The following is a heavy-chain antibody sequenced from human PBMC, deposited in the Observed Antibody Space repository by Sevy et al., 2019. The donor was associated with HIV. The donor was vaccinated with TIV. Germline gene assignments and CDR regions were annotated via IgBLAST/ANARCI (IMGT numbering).Heavy chain of an antibody. V-gene: IGHV3-23*01. J-gene: IGHJ6*02. D-gene: IGHD6-6*01. Sequence: GGSLRLSCAASGFTFSSYAMSWVRQAPGKGLERVSGISGSGGSTYYADSVKGRFTISRDNSKNTLYLQMNSLRAEDTAVYYCAKDYYGSSSGGMDVWGQGTTVTVSS. CDR3: AKDYYGSSSGGMDV. CDR2: ISGSGGST. CDR1: GFTFSSYA.